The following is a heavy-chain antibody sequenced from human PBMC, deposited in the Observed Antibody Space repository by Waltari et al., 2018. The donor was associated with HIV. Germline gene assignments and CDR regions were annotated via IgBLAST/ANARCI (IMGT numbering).Heavy chain of an antibody. Sequence: QLVESGGGLIQPGGSLRISCAASGFKFGDYSMHWVRQPPGKSLGWVAGISWDGEKTAYAASALGRFTISRDNVKNSLYLQMNILRAEDTAVYYCARAHRVCSGDNCYPNWFDPLGQGTLVNVSS. CDR3: ARAHRVCSGDNCYPNWFDP. CDR2: ISWDGEKT. CDR1: GFKFGDYS. V-gene: IGHV3-9*01. J-gene: IGHJ5*02. D-gene: IGHD2-15*01.